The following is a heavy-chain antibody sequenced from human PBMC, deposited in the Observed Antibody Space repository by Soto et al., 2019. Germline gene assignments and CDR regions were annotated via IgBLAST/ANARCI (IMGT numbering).Heavy chain of an antibody. J-gene: IGHJ4*02. CDR2: ISSSGSTI. CDR1: GFTFSDYY. CDR3: AKDRGRFTAMVDY. D-gene: IGHD5-18*01. V-gene: IGHV3-11*01. Sequence: GWSLRLSCAASGFTFSDYYVSWIRQAPGKGLEWVSYISSSGSTIYYADSVKGRFTISRDNAKNSLYLQMNSLRAEDTAVYYCAKDRGRFTAMVDYWGQGTMATVSS.